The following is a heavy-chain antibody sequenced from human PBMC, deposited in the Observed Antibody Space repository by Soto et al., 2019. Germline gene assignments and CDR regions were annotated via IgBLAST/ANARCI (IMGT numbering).Heavy chain of an antibody. CDR2: IYYSGST. CDR1: GGSISSSSYY. D-gene: IGHD1-1*01. CDR3: ARLPNEYPLPYYMDV. V-gene: IGHV4-39*01. J-gene: IGHJ6*03. Sequence: ASETLSLTCTVSGGSISSSSYYWGWIRQPPGKGLEWIGSIYYSGSTYYNPSLKSRVTISVDTSKNQFSLKLSSVTAADTAVYYCARLPNEYPLPYYMDVWGKGTTVTVSS.